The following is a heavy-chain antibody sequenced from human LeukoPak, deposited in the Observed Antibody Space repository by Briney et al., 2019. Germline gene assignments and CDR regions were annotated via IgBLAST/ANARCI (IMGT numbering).Heavy chain of an antibody. J-gene: IGHJ4*02. CDR1: GFTFSNAW. Sequence: GGSLRLSCAASGFTFSNAWLSWVRQAPGKGLEWVGRIKSKTDGGTTDYAAPVKGRFTISRDDSKNTLYLQMNSLKTEDTAVYYCTTDGDYGSGSPDYWGQGTLVTVFS. D-gene: IGHD3-10*01. CDR2: IKSKTDGGTT. V-gene: IGHV3-15*01. CDR3: TTDGDYGSGSPDY.